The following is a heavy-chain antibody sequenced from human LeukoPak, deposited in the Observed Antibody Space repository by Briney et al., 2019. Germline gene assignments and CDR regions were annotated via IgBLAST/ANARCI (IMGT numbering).Heavy chain of an antibody. J-gene: IGHJ6*03. Sequence: PSETLSLTSTVAGGSISSYYWSWIRQPPGQGLGWIGYIYYSGSTNYNPSLKSRATISVDTSKNQFSLKLSSVTAADTAVYYCARVSYYYDSSGYPGYYYYYMDVWGKGTTVTVSS. D-gene: IGHD3-22*01. V-gene: IGHV4-59*01. CDR3: ARVSYYYDSSGYPGYYYYYMDV. CDR2: IYYSGST. CDR1: GGSISSYY.